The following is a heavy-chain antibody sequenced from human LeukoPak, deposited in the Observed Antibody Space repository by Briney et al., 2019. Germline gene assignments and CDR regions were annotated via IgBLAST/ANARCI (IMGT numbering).Heavy chain of an antibody. CDR1: GGSISSSSYY. CDR2: INHSGST. CDR3: ARAIGTVVVAATPVWFDP. V-gene: IGHV4-39*07. D-gene: IGHD2-15*01. J-gene: IGHJ5*02. Sequence: SETLSLTCTVSGGSISSSSYYWSWIRQPPGKGLEWIGEINHSGSTNYNPSLKSRVTISVDTSKNQFSLKLSSVTAADTAVYYCARAIGTVVVAATPVWFDPWGQGTLVTVSS.